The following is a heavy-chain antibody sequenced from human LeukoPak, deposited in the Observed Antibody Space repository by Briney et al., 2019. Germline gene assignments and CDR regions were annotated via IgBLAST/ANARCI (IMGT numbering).Heavy chain of an antibody. CDR2: FIPFFVTA. J-gene: IGHJ6*03. Sequence: ASVKVSCKASGGTFSSYAISWVRQAPGQGLDWMGGFIPFFVTANYAQKFQGRVTITTDESTSTAYMELSSLRSEDTAVYYCARSSEYCSSTSCYIRGYYYYMDVWGRGTTVTVSS. V-gene: IGHV1-69*05. CDR3: ARSSEYCSSTSCYIRGYYYYMDV. D-gene: IGHD2-2*02. CDR1: GGTFSSYA.